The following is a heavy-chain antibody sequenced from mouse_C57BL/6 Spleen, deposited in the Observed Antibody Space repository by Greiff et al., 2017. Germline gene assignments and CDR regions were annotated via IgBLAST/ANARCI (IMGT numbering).Heavy chain of an antibody. D-gene: IGHD1-1*01. Sequence: VQLQQSDAELVKPGASVKISCKVSGYTFTDHTIHWMKQRPEPGLEWIGYIYPRDGSTKYNEKFKGKAKLTADKSSSTAYMQLNILTSEDSAVYFCAINYYGSSGFAYWGQGTLVTVSA. J-gene: IGHJ3*01. CDR1: GYTFTDHT. CDR3: AINYYGSSGFAY. V-gene: IGHV1-78*01. CDR2: IYPRDGST.